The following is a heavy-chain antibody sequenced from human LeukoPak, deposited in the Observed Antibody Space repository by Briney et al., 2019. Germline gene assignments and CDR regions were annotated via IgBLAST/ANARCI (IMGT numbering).Heavy chain of an antibody. D-gene: IGHD3-22*01. V-gene: IGHV3-30*02. CDR2: IQDDGATT. CDR3: ATQSITLVVVISPFDY. J-gene: IGHJ4*02. CDR1: GFTFSTFP. Sequence: GGSLRLSCAASGFTFSTFPMHWVRQAPGKGLEWVALIQDDGATTNYADSVRGRFTTSRDNSKSTVYLQMNSLKPDDTAVYYCATQSITLVVVISPFDYWGQGTLVTVSS.